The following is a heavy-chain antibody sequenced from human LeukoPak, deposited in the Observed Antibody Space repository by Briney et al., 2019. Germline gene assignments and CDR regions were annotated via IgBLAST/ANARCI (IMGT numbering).Heavy chain of an antibody. CDR3: ARDTLSVVTVIDY. CDR1: GYTFTSYY. D-gene: IGHD4-17*01. J-gene: IGHJ4*02. V-gene: IGHV1-46*01. CDR2: INPSGGST. Sequence: ASAKVSCKASGYTFTSYYIHWVRQAPGQGLEWMGIINPSGGSTSYAQKFQGRVTMTRDTSTSTVYMELSSLRSEDTAVYYCARDTLSVVTVIDYWGQGTLVTVSS.